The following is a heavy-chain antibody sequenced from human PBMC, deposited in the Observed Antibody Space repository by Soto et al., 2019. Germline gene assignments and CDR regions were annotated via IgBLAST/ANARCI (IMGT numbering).Heavy chain of an antibody. CDR2: ISGSGGST. D-gene: IGHD6-19*01. V-gene: IGHV3-23*01. J-gene: IGHJ4*02. CDR3: AKVKPPPIAVATMGREFDY. Sequence: PGGSLRLSCAASGFTFSSYAMSWVRQAPGKGLEWVSAISGSGGSTYYADSVKGRFTTSRDNSKDTLYLQMNSLRAEDTAVYYCAKVKPPPIAVATMGREFDYWGQGTLVTVSS. CDR1: GFTFSSYA.